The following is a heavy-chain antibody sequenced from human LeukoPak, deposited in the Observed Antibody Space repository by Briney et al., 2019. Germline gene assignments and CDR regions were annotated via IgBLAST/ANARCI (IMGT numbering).Heavy chain of an antibody. CDR1: GFTFSDYY. CDR2: ISSSGSTI. D-gene: IGHD2-21*02. CDR3: ASLPSVVVTAIFDY. V-gene: IGHV3-11*04. Sequence: GGSLRLSCAASGFTFSDYYMSWIRQAPGKGLEWVSYISSSGSTIYYADSVKGRFTISRDNAKNSLYLQMNSLRAEDTAVYYCASLPSVVVTAIFDYWGQGTLVTVSS. J-gene: IGHJ4*02.